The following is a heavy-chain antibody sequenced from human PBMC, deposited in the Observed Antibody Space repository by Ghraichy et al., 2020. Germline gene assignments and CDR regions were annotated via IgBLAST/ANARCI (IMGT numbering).Heavy chain of an antibody. CDR3: ARHREVGATQKGRYSQNPPYYFDY. CDR1: GGSISSSSYY. Sequence: SETLSLTCTVSGGSISSSSYYWGWIRQPPGKGLEWIGSIYYSGSTYYNPSLKSRVTISVDTSKNQFSLKLSSVTAADTAVYYCARHREVGATQKGRYSQNPPYYFDYWGQGTLVTVSS. V-gene: IGHV4-39*01. D-gene: IGHD1-26*01. J-gene: IGHJ4*02. CDR2: IYYSGST.